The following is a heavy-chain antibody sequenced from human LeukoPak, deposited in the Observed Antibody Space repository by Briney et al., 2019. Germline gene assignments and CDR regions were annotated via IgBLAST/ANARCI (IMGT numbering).Heavy chain of an antibody. V-gene: IGHV3-20*04. Sequence: GGSLRLSCAASGFTFDEHGMSSVRQAPGKGLGWVSGINWNGGSTGYADSVKGRFTISRDNAKNSLYLQMNSLRAEDTALYYCARVPNTYYYYYMDVWGKGTTVTVSS. CDR2: INWNGGST. CDR1: GFTFDEHG. J-gene: IGHJ6*03. CDR3: ARVPNTYYYYYMDV.